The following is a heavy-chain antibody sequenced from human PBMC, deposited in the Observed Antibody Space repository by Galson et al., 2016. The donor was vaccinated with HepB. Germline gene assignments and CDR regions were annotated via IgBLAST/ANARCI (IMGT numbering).Heavy chain of an antibody. CDR3: ARDEDDPSYTIDF. J-gene: IGHJ4*02. CDR2: ISYDGNKK. CDR1: GFTFSTYA. V-gene: IGHV3-30-3*01. D-gene: IGHD3-10*01. Sequence: SLRLSCAASGFTFSTYAMHWVRQAPGKGLEWVAVISYDGNKKYYAASVHGRFTIARDNSENTLYLQMHSLRAEDTAVYYCARDEDDPSYTIDFWGQGTLVSVSS.